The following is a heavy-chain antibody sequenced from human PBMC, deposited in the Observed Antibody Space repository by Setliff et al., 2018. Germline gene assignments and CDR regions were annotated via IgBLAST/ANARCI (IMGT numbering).Heavy chain of an antibody. CDR1: GFTFRDYS. Sequence: RLSCATSGFTFRDYSLTWVRQAPGKGLEWVSGIDQASHPYYPDSMKGRFAISRDNSRNTISLQINDLRAEDTATYYCAKDRVNDGIWDFDSWGQGLLVTVSS. CDR3: AKDRVNDGIWDFDS. D-gene: IGHD1-20*01. CDR2: IDQASHP. V-gene: IGHV3-53*01. J-gene: IGHJ4*02.